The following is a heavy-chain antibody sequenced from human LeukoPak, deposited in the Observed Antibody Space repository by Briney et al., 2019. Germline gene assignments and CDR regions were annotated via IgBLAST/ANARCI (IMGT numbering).Heavy chain of an antibody. D-gene: IGHD6-19*01. V-gene: IGHV4-61*01. Sequence: SETLSLTCTVSGGSVSSGSYYWSWIRQPPGKGLEWIGYIYYSGSTNYNPSLKSRVTISVDTSKNQFSLKLSSVTAADTAVYYCESLYSSGWYFDYWGQGTLVTVSS. CDR2: IYYSGST. J-gene: IGHJ4*02. CDR1: GGSVSSGSYY. CDR3: ESLYSSGWYFDY.